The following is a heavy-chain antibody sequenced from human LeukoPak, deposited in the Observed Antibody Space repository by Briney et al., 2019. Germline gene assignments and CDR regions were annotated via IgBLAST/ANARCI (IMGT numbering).Heavy chain of an antibody. Sequence: KTSETLSLTCTVSGGSISSSSYYWSWIRQPPGKGLEWIGYIYYSGSTYYNPSLKSRVTISVDTSKNQFSLKLSSVTAADTAVYYCASRDGYNSPFDYWGQGTLVTVSS. V-gene: IGHV4-30-4*01. CDR3: ASRDGYNSPFDY. CDR1: GGSISSSSYY. CDR2: IYYSGST. D-gene: IGHD5-24*01. J-gene: IGHJ4*02.